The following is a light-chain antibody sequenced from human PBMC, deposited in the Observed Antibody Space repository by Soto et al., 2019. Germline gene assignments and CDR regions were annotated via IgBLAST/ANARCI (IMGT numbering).Light chain of an antibody. CDR3: ARYNDNWT. CDR1: QSVSRW. Sequence: DIQMTQSPSTLSASVGDRVTITCRASQSVSRWLAWYQQKPGKAPKLLIYKASTLESGVPSRFRGSGSGTEFTLASSSRPPDDTETYYCARYNDNWTFGQGTQVA. J-gene: IGKJ1*01. CDR2: KAS. V-gene: IGKV1-5*03.